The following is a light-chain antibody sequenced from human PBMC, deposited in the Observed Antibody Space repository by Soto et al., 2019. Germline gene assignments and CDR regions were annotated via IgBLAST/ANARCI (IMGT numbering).Light chain of an antibody. CDR1: QGISSW. Sequence: DLQMTQSPSSVSASVGDRVTITWRASQGISSWLAWYQQKPGKAPKLLIYAASSLQSGVPSRFSGSGSGTEFTLTISSLQPDDFATYYCQHYTSYSDPFGQGTTVDIK. V-gene: IGKV1D-16*01. CDR2: AAS. J-gene: IGKJ1*01. CDR3: QHYTSYSDP.